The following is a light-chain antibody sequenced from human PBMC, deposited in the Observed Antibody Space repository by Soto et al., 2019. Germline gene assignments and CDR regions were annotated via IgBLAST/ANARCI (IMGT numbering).Light chain of an antibody. J-gene: IGKJ3*01. CDR1: QTVSDD. CDR3: QQYHDWPPIT. V-gene: IGKV3-15*01. CDR2: GAS. Sequence: EIVMTQSPATLFVSPGERATLSCRASQTVSDDLAWYQQKPGQAPRLLIYGASTRATDIPARFSGGGSGTEFTLHISSLQSEDSASYYCQQYHDWPPITFGPGTKV.